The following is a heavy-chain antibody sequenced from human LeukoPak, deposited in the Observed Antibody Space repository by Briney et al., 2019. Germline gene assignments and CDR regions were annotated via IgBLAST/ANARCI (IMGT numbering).Heavy chain of an antibody. CDR2: IYTTGRA. D-gene: IGHD6-25*01. V-gene: IGHV4-59*10. CDR3: VRSENTISAYHSDL. Sequence: SETLSLSCAVSGVSIQSYWWSWVRKPAGKGLEWIGRIYTTGRAKYSPSSLSRVTTSIEVSSNHLSLSLRTMTAAETTASYCVRSENTISAYHSDLWGERAPLSVSS. J-gene: IGHJ4*02. CDR1: GVSIQSYW.